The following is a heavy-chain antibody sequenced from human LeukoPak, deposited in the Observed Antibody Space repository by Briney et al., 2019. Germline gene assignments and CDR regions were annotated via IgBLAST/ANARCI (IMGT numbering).Heavy chain of an antibody. V-gene: IGHV1-46*01. CDR3: ARGKSSGWIYYFDY. D-gene: IGHD6-19*01. Sequence: ASVKVSCKASGYTFTNYYIHWVRQAPGEGLEWMGIISPSGGYTNYAQKFQGRVTITRNTSISTAYMELSSLRSEDTAVYYCARGKSSGWIYYFDYWGQGTLVTVSS. CDR2: ISPSGGYT. CDR1: GYTFTNYY. J-gene: IGHJ4*02.